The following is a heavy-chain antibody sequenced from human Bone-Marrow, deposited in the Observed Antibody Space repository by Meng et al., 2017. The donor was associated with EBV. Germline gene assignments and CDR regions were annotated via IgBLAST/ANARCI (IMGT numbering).Heavy chain of an antibody. CDR2: MNPDSGDT. CDR1: GYPFTRND. Sequence: QVQLLQSGATVKKPGAPVTVSCKASGYPFTRNDINWVRQAPGQGLEWMGWMNPDSGDTGYVQKFQGRVTMARNISINTAYMDLSSLRSEDTAVYYCARDVYASGSYRSDPWGQGTLVTASS. D-gene: IGHD3-10*01. CDR3: ARDVYASGSYRSDP. J-gene: IGHJ5*02. V-gene: IGHV1-8*01.